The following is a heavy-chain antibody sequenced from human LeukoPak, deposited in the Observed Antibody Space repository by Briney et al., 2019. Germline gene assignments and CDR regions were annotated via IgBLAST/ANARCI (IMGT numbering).Heavy chain of an antibody. J-gene: IGHJ6*02. CDR3: ARDQKVGATPYFGMDV. Sequence: SVKVSCKASGGTFSSYAINWVRQAPGQGLEWMGRIIPMPGTVNYAQKFQGRVTIIADKFTSTAYMELSSLRSEDTAMYYCARDQKVGATPYFGMDVWGQGTTVTVSS. CDR2: IIPMPGTV. CDR1: GGTFSSYA. D-gene: IGHD1-26*01. V-gene: IGHV1-69*04.